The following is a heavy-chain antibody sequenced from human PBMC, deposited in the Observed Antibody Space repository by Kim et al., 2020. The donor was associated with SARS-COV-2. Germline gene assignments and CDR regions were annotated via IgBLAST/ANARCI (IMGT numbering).Heavy chain of an antibody. CDR1: GFTFPSFA. CDR2: ISGTGGST. V-gene: IGHV3-23*01. CDR3: AKDILGRASFMGEWLSLLYFDY. Sequence: GGSLRLSCAASGFTFPSFAMSWVRQAPGKGLEWVSAISGTGGSTFYADSVKGRFTISRDNSRNTLYLQMNSLLAEDTAVYYCAKDILGRASFMGEWLSLLYFDYWGQGALVTVSS. D-gene: IGHD3-3*01. J-gene: IGHJ4*02.